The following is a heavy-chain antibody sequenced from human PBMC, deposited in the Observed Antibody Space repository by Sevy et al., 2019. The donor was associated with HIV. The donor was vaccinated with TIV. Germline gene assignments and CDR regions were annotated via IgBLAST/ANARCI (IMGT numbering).Heavy chain of an antibody. J-gene: IGHJ3*02. V-gene: IGHV3-23*01. CDR3: AKVYRYDSSGYYGDAFDI. Sequence: GGSLRLSCAASGFTFSSYAISWVRQAPGKGLEWVSAISGSGGSTYYADSVKGRFTISRDNSKNTLYLQMNSLRAEDTAVYYCAKVYRYDSSGYYGDAFDIWGQGTMVTVSS. CDR1: GFTFSSYA. CDR2: ISGSGGST. D-gene: IGHD3-22*01.